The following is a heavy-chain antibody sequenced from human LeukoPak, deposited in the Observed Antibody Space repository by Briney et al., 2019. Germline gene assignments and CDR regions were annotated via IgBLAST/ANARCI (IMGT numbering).Heavy chain of an antibody. V-gene: IGHV4-38-2*02. CDR3: ARALLPARPRLDY. J-gene: IGHJ4*02. CDR1: GYSINSGYY. Sequence: SETLSLTCTVSGYSINSGYYWGWIRQPPGKGLEWFGSISHSGRTYYNPSLKSRFTMSIDTSKNQFSLEPTSVTAADTAVYYCARALLPARPRLDYWGQGTLVTVSS. D-gene: IGHD2-21*02. CDR2: ISHSGRT.